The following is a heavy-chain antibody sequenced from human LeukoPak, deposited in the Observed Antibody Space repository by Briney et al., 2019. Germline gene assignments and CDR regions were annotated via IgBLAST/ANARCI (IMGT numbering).Heavy chain of an antibody. CDR1: GYSFTSYW. Sequence: GESLKTSWKGSGYSFTSYWIGWVRQMPGKGLEWMGIIYPGDSDNRYSPSFQGQVTISADKSISTAYLQWSSLKASDTAMYYCARVSCSGGSCRDDAFDIWGQGTMVTVSS. CDR3: ARVSCSGGSCRDDAFDI. CDR2: IYPGDSDN. V-gene: IGHV5-51*01. J-gene: IGHJ3*02. D-gene: IGHD2-15*01.